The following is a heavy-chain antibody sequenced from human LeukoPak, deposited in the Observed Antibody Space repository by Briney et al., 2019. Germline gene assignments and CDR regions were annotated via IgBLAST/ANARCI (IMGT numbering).Heavy chain of an antibody. CDR3: ARGGYYGSGNDFRFDP. D-gene: IGHD3-10*01. CDR1: GGSISSHY. Sequence: SETLSLTCTVSGGSISSHYWSRIRQPPGKGLEWIGYIYYSGSTNYNPSLKSRVTISVDTSKNQFSLKLSSVIAADTAVYYCARGGYYGSGNDFRFDPWGQGTLVTVSS. J-gene: IGHJ5*02. CDR2: IYYSGST. V-gene: IGHV4-59*11.